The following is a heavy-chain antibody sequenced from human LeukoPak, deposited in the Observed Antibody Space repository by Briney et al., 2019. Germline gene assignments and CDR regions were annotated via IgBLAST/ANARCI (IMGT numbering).Heavy chain of an antibody. J-gene: IGHJ4*02. D-gene: IGHD2-21*02. CDR2: ISGSGGNT. Sequence: PGGSLGLSCAASGFTFSLYAMSWVRQAPGKGLERVSAISGSGGNTNYADSVKGRFTISRDNSKNTLYLQMNSLRAEDTAVYYCAKYPRHCGGDCYSDFDYWGQGTPVTVSS. V-gene: IGHV3-23*01. CDR1: GFTFSLYA. CDR3: AKYPRHCGGDCYSDFDY.